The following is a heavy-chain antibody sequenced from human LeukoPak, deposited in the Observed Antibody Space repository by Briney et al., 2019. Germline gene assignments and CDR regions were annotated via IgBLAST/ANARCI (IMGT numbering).Heavy chain of an antibody. CDR2: INPNSGGT. CDR3: ARAYYGSGSYVDY. Sequence: ASVKVSCKASGYTFTGYYMHWVRQAPGQGLEWMGWINPNSGGTNYAQKFQGRVTMTRDTSISTAYMELSRLRSDDTAVYYCARAYYGSGSYVDYWGREPWSPSPQ. V-gene: IGHV1-2*02. CDR1: GYTFTGYY. J-gene: IGHJ4*02. D-gene: IGHD3-10*01.